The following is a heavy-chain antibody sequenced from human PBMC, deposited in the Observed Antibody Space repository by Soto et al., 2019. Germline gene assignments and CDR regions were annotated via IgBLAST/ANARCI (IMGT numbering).Heavy chain of an antibody. Sequence: SETLSLTCTVSGGSISSSSYYWGWIRQPPGKGLEWIGSIYYSGSTYYNPSLKSRVTISVDTSKNQFSLKLSSVTAADTAVYYCPRGYCSGGSCYRYWGQGSQVTVYS. D-gene: IGHD2-15*01. J-gene: IGHJ4*02. V-gene: IGHV4-39*01. CDR1: GGSISSSSYY. CDR2: IYYSGST. CDR3: PRGYCSGGSCYRY.